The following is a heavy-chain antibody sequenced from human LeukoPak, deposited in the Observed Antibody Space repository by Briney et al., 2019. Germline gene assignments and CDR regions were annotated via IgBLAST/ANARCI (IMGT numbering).Heavy chain of an antibody. Sequence: PGGSLRLSCAASGFTFSSYAMHWVRQAPGKGLEYVSSISTNGGSTYYANSVKGRFTISRDNSKNMLYLQMGSLRAEDMAVYYCARDSMTTVTTYTFGDYWGPGTLVTVST. CDR2: ISTNGGST. CDR3: ARDSMTTVTTYTFGDY. V-gene: IGHV3-64*01. CDR1: GFTFSSYA. J-gene: IGHJ4*02. D-gene: IGHD4-17*01.